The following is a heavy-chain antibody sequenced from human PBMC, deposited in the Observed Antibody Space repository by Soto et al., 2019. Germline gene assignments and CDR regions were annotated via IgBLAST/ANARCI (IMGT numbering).Heavy chain of an antibody. J-gene: IGHJ4*02. CDR3: ARESRVAVAGTPDY. D-gene: IGHD6-19*01. CDR1: GYRFTSYG. V-gene: IGHV1-18*03. CDR2: ISGDNGNT. Sequence: QVQLVQSGAEVKEPGASVKVSCKASGYRFTSYGISWVRQVPGQGLEWMGWISGDNGNTKYAQKVQGRATMTTDTSTSTAYMELRSLRTDDMAVYYCARESRVAVAGTPDYWGQGTLVTVPS.